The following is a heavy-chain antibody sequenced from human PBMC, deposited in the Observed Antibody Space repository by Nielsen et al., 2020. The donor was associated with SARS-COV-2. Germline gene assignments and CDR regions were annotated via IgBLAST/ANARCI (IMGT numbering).Heavy chain of an antibody. CDR2: INSDGSRT. CDR1: GFTFSSYW. D-gene: IGHD3-10*01. Sequence: GGSLRLSCAASGFTFSSYWMHWVRQAPGKGLVWVSHINSDGSRTNYADSVKGRFTISRDNAKNMLYLQMNSLRAEDTAVYYCARDPVSRGYYYDSGRRIRFDPWGQGTLVTVSS. J-gene: IGHJ5*02. V-gene: IGHV3-74*01. CDR3: ARDPVSRGYYYDSGRRIRFDP.